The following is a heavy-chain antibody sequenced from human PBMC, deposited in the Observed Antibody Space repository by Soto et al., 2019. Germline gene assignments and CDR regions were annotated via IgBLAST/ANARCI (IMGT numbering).Heavy chain of an antibody. D-gene: IGHD2-15*01. Sequence: QVQLVQSGAEVKKPGSSVKVSCKASGGTFSSYTISWVRQAPGQGLEWMGRIIPILGIANYAQKFQGRVTVTAEKSTSTAYMELSSLRSEDTAVYYCARDPRGGSGHSYYYMDVWGKGTTVTVSS. J-gene: IGHJ6*03. CDR2: IIPILGIA. CDR1: GGTFSSYT. CDR3: ARDPRGGSGHSYYYMDV. V-gene: IGHV1-69*08.